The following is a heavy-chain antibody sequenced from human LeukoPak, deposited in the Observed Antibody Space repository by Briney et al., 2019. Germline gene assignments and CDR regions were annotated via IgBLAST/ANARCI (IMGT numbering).Heavy chain of an antibody. CDR2: IYYSGST. J-gene: IGHJ6*03. Sequence: PSETLSLTCTVSGGSISSSSYYWGWIRQPPGKGLEWIGSIYYSGSTYYNPSLKSRVTISVDTSKNQFSLKLSSVTAADTAVYYCHGATIPNPYYYHYMDVWGKGTTVTISS. V-gene: IGHV4-39*01. CDR1: GGSISSSSYY. D-gene: IGHD5-12*01. CDR3: HGATIPNPYYYHYMDV.